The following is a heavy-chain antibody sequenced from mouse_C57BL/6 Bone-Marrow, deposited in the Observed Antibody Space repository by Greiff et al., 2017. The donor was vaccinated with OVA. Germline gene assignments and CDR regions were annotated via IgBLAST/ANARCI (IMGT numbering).Heavy chain of an antibody. CDR3: TTEGIFLDY. V-gene: IGHV14-4*01. CDR1: GFNIKDDY. Sequence: VHVKQSGAELVRPGASVKLSCTASGFNIKDDYMHWVKQRPEQGLEWIGWIDPENGDTEYASKFQGKATITADTSSNTAYLQLSSLTSEDTAVYYCTTEGIFLDYWGQGTTLTVAS. J-gene: IGHJ2*01. CDR2: IDPENGDT.